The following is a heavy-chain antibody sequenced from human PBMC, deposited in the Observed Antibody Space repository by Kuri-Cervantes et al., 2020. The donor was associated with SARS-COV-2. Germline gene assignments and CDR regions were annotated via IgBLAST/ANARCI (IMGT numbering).Heavy chain of an antibody. CDR1: GGSVSSGSYY. V-gene: IGHV4-61*01. D-gene: IGHD2-8*01. CDR3: ARVPRFCTNGVCYAFDI. CDR2: IYYSGST. J-gene: IGHJ3*02. Sequence: SETLSLTCTVSGGSVSSGSYYWSWIRQPPGKGLEWIGYIYYSGSTNCNPSLKSRVTISVDTSKNQFSLKLSSVTAADTAVYYCARVPRFCTNGVCYAFDIWGQGTMVTVSS.